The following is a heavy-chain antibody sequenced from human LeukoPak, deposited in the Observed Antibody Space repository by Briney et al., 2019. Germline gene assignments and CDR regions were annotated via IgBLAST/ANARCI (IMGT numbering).Heavy chain of an antibody. Sequence: SQTLSLTCTVSGVSIRPYTWNWIPQPPQKGQEWVGHILYSGSNTYNPSLKSRLTISIDKSKNQFSLNLTSVTATDTAVYYRARLKMSRDNVYYYYYLDVWGKGTTVTVSS. D-gene: IGHD1-1*01. CDR2: ILYSGSN. CDR1: GVSIRPYT. V-gene: IGHV4-59*01. J-gene: IGHJ6*03. CDR3: ARLKMSRDNVYYYYYLDV.